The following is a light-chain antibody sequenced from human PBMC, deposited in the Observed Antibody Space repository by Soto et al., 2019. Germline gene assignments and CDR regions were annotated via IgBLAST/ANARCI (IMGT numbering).Light chain of an antibody. CDR3: NSHTGSDNAVV. CDR1: SSDVGAYKY. V-gene: IGLV2-8*01. CDR2: EVN. Sequence: QSALTQPASVSGSPGQSITISCTGTSSDVGAYKYVSWYQEHPGKAPKLIIYEVNKRPSGVPDRFSGSKSGNTASLTVSGLQAEDEADYYCNSHTGSDNAVVFGGGTKLTVL. J-gene: IGLJ2*01.